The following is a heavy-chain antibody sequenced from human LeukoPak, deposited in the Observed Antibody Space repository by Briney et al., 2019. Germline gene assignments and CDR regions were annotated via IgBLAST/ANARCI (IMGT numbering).Heavy chain of an antibody. D-gene: IGHD3-10*01. CDR2: ISGSGGST. CDR3: AKGPRWFGELLSYFDY. Sequence: GGSLRLSCAASGFTFSSYAMSWVRQAPGKGLEWVSAISGSGGSTCYADSVKGRFTISRDNAKNSLYLQMNSLRAEDTALYYCAKGPRWFGELLSYFDYWGQGTLVTVSS. CDR1: GFTFSSYA. J-gene: IGHJ4*02. V-gene: IGHV3-23*01.